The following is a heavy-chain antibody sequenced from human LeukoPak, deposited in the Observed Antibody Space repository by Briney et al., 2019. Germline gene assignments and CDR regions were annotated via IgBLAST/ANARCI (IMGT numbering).Heavy chain of an antibody. CDR3: ARDYGLDCRSTSCAGASDI. CDR2: KKQEGSEK. D-gene: IGHD2-2*01. J-gene: IGHJ3*02. CDR1: GFTFSSYG. V-gene: IGHV3-7*01. Sequence: QAGGPLRLPCEAPGFTFSSYGMNWVPRPPGKGREGVAYKKQEGSEKYYVDSVKGRFTISRDNARNSLYLQMNSLGAEDTAVYYCARDYGLDCRSTSCAGASDIWGQGTMVTVSP.